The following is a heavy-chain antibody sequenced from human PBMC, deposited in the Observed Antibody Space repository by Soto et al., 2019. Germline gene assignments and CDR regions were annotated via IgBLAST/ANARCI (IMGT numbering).Heavy chain of an antibody. D-gene: IGHD5-12*01. V-gene: IGHV3-21*01. J-gene: IGHJ4*02. CDR2: ISSSSSYI. CDR1: GFTFSSYS. CDR3: ARDLAGYSGYEVGY. Sequence: GGSLRLSCAASGFTFSSYSMNWVRQAPGKGLEWVSSISSSSSYIYYADSVKGRFTISRDNAKNSLYLQMNSLRAEDTAVYYCARDLAGYSGYEVGYWGQGTLVTVSS.